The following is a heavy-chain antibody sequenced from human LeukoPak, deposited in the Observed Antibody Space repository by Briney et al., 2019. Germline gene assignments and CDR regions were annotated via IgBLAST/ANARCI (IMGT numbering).Heavy chain of an antibody. J-gene: IGHJ3*01. D-gene: IGHD3-22*01. CDR1: GGSVRSDSYY. V-gene: IGHV4-61*01. CDR2: VYYSGST. CDR3: VREAATDYYDSSGYYRQTEVFDA. Sequence: SETLSLTCIVSGGSVRSDSYYWSWIRQPPGKGLEWIGYVYYSGSTNHNPSLKSRVTISVDTSKNQFSLKLRSVTAADTAVYYCVREAATDYYDSSGYYRQTEVFDAWGQGTMVTVSS.